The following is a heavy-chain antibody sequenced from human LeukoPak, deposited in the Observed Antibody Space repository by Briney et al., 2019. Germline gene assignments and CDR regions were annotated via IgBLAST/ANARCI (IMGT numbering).Heavy chain of an antibody. Sequence: PGGSLRLSCVVSGFTFRSYGMHWVRQAPGKGLEWVAFIRYDGSNKYYADSVKGRFTISRDNSKNTLYLQMNSLRAEDTAVYYCVRDRWGYYYYMDVWGKGTTVTVSS. V-gene: IGHV3-30*02. J-gene: IGHJ6*03. CDR1: GFTFRSYG. CDR2: IRYDGSNK. D-gene: IGHD7-27*01. CDR3: VRDRWGYYYYMDV.